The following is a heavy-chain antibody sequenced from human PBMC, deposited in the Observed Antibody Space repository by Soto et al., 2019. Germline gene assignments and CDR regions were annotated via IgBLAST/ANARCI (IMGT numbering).Heavy chain of an antibody. V-gene: IGHV1-46*03. J-gene: IGHJ4*02. CDR2: INPSGGST. CDR1: GYTFTSYY. D-gene: IGHD4-4*01. CDR3: ARAHPTSTVTPEFDY. Sequence: ASVKVSCKASGYTFTSYYMHWVRQAPGQGLEWMGIINPSGGSTSYAQKFQGRDTMNRDTSTSTVYMKLSSLRSEDTAEYYCARAHPTSTVTPEFDYWGQGTLVTVSS.